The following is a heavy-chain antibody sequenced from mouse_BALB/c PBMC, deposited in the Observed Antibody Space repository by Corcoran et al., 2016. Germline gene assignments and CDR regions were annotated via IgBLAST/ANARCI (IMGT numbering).Heavy chain of an antibody. CDR1: GYSFTSYY. Sequence: QVQLQQSGPELVKPGASVKISCKASGYSFTSYYIHWVKQRSGQGLEWIGWIFPGSGNTKYNEKFKGKATLTADTSSSTAYMQLSSLTSEDSAVYFCARSGDYGSFAYWGQGTLVTVSA. CDR3: ARSGDYGSFAY. J-gene: IGHJ3*01. D-gene: IGHD1-1*01. V-gene: IGHV1-66*01. CDR2: IFPGSGNT.